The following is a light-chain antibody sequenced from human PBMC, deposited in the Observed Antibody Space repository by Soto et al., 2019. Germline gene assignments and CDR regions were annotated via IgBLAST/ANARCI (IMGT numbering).Light chain of an antibody. Sequence: EIVLTQSPGTLSVYPGERAILSCRASQSVSSNLAWLQKKPGQAPRLLIYGASTRATGIPARFSGSGSGTEFTLTISSLQSEDFVVYYCQQYNKWPPTFGQGTKVDIK. V-gene: IGKV3-15*01. CDR1: QSVSSN. CDR2: GAS. J-gene: IGKJ1*01. CDR3: QQYNKWPPT.